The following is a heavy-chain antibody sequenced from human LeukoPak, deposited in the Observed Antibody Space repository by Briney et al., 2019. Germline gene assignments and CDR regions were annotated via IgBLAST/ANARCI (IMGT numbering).Heavy chain of an antibody. CDR3: TRRSDTAMVTSYYGMDV. D-gene: IGHD5-18*01. CDR1: GFTFSGSA. CDR2: VRSKANSYAT. J-gene: IGHJ6*02. V-gene: IGHV3-73*01. Sequence: PRGSLKLSCAASGFTFSGSAMHWVRQASGKGLEWVGRVRSKANSYATAYAASVKGRFTISRDDSKNTAYLQMNSLKTEDTAVYYCTRRSDTAMVTSYYGMDVWGQGTTVTVSS.